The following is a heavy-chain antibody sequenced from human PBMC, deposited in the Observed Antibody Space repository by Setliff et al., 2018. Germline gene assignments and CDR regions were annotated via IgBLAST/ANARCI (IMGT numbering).Heavy chain of an antibody. J-gene: IGHJ4*02. V-gene: IGHV4-59*11. CDR2: VYYSGTA. CDR3: ARGGTFRYFDF. CDR1: GGSSSSHY. Sequence: SETLSLTCTVSGGSSSSHYWSWIRQPPGKGLEWIGFVYYSGTATYNPSLKSRVTVTVDTSKNQFSLRLNSVTAADTAVYYCARGGTFRYFDFWGQGTLVTVSS. D-gene: IGHD5-12*01.